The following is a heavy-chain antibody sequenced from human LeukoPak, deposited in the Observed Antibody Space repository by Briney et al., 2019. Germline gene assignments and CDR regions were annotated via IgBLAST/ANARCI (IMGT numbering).Heavy chain of an antibody. CDR1: GFTVSSNY. CDR2: LYSGGNT. V-gene: IGHV3-66*01. CDR3: ATSPATGNIYFDL. Sequence: GGSLRLSCAASGFTVSSNYMGWVRQAPGKGLEWVSVLYSGGNTYYADSVKGRFTISRDNSKNTLYLQMNSLRAEDTAGYYCATSPATGNIYFDLWGRGTLVTVSS. J-gene: IGHJ2*01. D-gene: IGHD6-13*01.